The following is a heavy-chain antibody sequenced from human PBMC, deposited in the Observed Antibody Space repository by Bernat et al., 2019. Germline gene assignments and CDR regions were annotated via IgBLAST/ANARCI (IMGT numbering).Heavy chain of an antibody. CDR1: GFTFRNYV. V-gene: IGHV3-23*01. J-gene: IGHJ4*02. Sequence: EVQLLESGGGLVQPGGSLRLSCAASGFTFRNYVINWVRQAPGKGLEWVAATRATDDSTYYAESVEGRSNNSRENSKNTVYVEMNNVGAGDTAVDYCSKEGGGGGDDYWGQGTLVTVSS. D-gene: IGHD3-16*01. CDR3: SKEGGGGGDDY. CDR2: TRATDDST.